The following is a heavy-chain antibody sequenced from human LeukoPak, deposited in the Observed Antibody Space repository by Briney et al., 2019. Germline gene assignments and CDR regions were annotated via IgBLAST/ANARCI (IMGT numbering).Heavy chain of an antibody. CDR2: ISYDGSNK. V-gene: IGHV3-30*18. Sequence: PGGSLRLSCAASGFTFSSYGMHWVRQAPGKGLEWVAVISYDGSNKYYADSVKGRFTISRDNSKNTLYLQMNSLRGDDTAVYHCAKQSAVAGSFDYWGQGTLVTVSS. CDR1: GFTFSSYG. CDR3: AKQSAVAGSFDY. D-gene: IGHD6-19*01. J-gene: IGHJ4*02.